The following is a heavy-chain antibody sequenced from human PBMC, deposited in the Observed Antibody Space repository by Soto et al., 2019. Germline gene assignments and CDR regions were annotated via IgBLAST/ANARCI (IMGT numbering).Heavy chain of an antibody. CDR2: IYSGGST. J-gene: IGHJ6*02. CDR1: GFNVSSNY. V-gene: IGHV3-66*01. Sequence: GGSLRLSCAASGFNVSSNYMSWVRQAPGKGLEWVSVIYSGGSTYYADSVKGRFTISRDNSKNTLHLQMNSLRAEDTAVYYCARDRGDYYGMDVWGQGTTVTVSS. CDR3: ARDRGDYYGMDV.